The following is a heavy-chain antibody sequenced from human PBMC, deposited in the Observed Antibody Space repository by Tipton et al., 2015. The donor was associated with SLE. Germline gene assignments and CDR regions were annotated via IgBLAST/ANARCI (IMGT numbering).Heavy chain of an antibody. CDR3: ARRAAGREFDY. D-gene: IGHD6-13*01. CDR1: GGSISSSSHY. Sequence: TLSLTCTVSGGSISSSSHYWGWIRQPPGKGLEWIASIYYSGSTYYNSSLKSRVTISVDTSKNQFSLKLSSVTAADTAVYYCARRAAGREFDYWGQGTLVTVSS. J-gene: IGHJ4*02. CDR2: IYYSGST. V-gene: IGHV4-39*07.